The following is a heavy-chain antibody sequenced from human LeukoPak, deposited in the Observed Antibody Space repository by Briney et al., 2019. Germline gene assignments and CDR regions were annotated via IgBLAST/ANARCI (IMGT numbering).Heavy chain of an antibody. CDR1: GYTFTNFK. J-gene: IGHJ4*02. CDR2: ISAYNGDT. D-gene: IGHD6-13*01. CDR3: ARLMSSSWYYFDY. Sequence: ASVKVSCKASGYTFTNFKIHWVRQAPGQGLEWMGWISAYNGDTSYEQRLQGRVTMTTDTSTNIAYMELRSLRSDDTAVYYCARLMSSSWYYFDYWGQGTLVTVSS. V-gene: IGHV1-18*04.